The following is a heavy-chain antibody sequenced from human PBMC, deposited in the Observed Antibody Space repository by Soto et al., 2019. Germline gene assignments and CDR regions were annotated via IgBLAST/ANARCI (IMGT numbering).Heavy chain of an antibody. Sequence: QVQLQQWGAGLLKPSETLSLTCAVYGGSFSGYYWSWIRQPPGKGLAWIGEINHSGSTNYNPSLKSRVTISVDTSKNQFSLKLSSVTAADTAVYYCAREAGDYYYYMDVWGKGTTVTVSS. D-gene: IGHD3-10*01. J-gene: IGHJ6*03. CDR1: GGSFSGYY. V-gene: IGHV4-34*01. CDR2: INHSGST. CDR3: AREAGDYYYYMDV.